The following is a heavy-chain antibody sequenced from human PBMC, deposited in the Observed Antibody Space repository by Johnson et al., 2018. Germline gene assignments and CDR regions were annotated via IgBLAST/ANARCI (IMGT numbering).Heavy chain of an antibody. CDR2: ISYDGSNK. CDR3: AKEGGSYFYYYYGMAV. CDR1: GFTFSSYS. Sequence: QVQLVESGGGLVQPGGSLRLSCAASGFTFSSYSMNWVRQAPGKGLEWVAVISYDGSNKYYADSVKGRFTISRDNSKNTLYLQMNSLRAEDTAVYYCAKEGGSYFYYYYGMAVGGQGTTVTVSS. V-gene: IGHV3-30*18. J-gene: IGHJ6*02. D-gene: IGHD1-26*01.